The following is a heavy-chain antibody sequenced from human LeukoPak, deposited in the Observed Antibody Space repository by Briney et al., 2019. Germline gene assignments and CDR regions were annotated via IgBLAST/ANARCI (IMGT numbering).Heavy chain of an antibody. D-gene: IGHD1-1*01. CDR3: ARGRYTWNDGKNTNYYGMDV. CDR1: GYTFTSYG. Sequence: GASVKVSCKASGYTFTSYGINWVRQAPGQGLEWMGWISAYNGNTDYAQELQGRVTMTTDTSTSTAYMDLRSLRSDDTAVYYCARGRYTWNDGKNTNYYGMDVWGQGTTVTVSS. J-gene: IGHJ6*02. CDR2: ISAYNGNT. V-gene: IGHV1-18*01.